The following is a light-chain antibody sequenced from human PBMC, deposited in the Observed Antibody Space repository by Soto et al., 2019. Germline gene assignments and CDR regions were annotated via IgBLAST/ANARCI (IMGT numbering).Light chain of an antibody. CDR1: QSVNNR. J-gene: IGKJ4*01. Sequence: EIVMTQSPATLSVSPGERATLPCRASQSVNNRLAWYQQKPGQSPRLLIYGASTRATGIPVTFSGSGSGTEFTLTITSLQSEDVAVYYCQQYNDWPLSFGGGTKVEIK. CDR2: GAS. CDR3: QQYNDWPLS. V-gene: IGKV3-15*01.